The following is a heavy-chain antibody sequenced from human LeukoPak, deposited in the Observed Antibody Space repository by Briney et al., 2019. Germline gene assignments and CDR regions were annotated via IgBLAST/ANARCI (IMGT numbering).Heavy chain of an antibody. CDR2: IIPIFGTA. J-gene: IGHJ4*02. V-gene: IGHV1-69*05. Sequence: GASVKVSCKASGGTFSSYAISWVRQAPGQGLEWMGRIIPIFGTANYAQKFQGRVTITTDESTSTAYMELSSLRSEDTAVYYCARDPWGSEDPLDYWGQGTLVTVSS. D-gene: IGHD7-27*01. CDR1: GGTFSSYA. CDR3: ARDPWGSEDPLDY.